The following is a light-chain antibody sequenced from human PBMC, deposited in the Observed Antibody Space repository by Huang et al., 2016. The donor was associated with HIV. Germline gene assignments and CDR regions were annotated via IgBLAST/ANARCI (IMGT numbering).Light chain of an antibody. CDR3: QQYGSSLYT. CDR2: GAS. V-gene: IGKV3-20*01. Sequence: EIVLTQSPGTLSLSPGERATLSCRASHSVSSSYLAWYQQKPGQAPRLLIYGASSRATGIPDRVSGSGCGTDFTLTISRLEPEDFAVYYCQQYGSSLYTFGQGTKLEIK. CDR1: HSVSSSY. J-gene: IGKJ2*01.